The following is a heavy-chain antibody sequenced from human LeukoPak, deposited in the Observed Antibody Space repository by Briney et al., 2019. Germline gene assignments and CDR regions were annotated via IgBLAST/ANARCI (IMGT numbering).Heavy chain of an antibody. V-gene: IGHV4-34*01. CDR1: GGSFSGYY. CDR3: ARVQSHYYYSSGSYYLNAFDI. Sequence: PSETLSLTCAVYGGSFSGYYWSWIRQPPGKGLEWIGEINHSGSTNYNPSLKSRVTISVDTSKNQFSLKLSSVTAADTAVYYCARVQSHYYYSSGSYYLNAFDIWGQGTMVTVSS. D-gene: IGHD3-10*01. CDR2: INHSGST. J-gene: IGHJ3*02.